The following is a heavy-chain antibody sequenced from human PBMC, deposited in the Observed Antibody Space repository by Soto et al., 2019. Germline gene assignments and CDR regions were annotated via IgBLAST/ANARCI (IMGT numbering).Heavy chain of an antibody. CDR1: GFTVSNYY. J-gene: IGHJ4*02. Sequence: EVQLVESGGDLVQPGGSLRLSCAASGFTVSNYYMTWVRQAPGRGLDWVSIIFSAGRTYYADSVRGRFTISRDNSKNTLYLQMSSLRAEDTAICYCARGAGGNSWRSPTFDSWGQGTLVNVSS. CDR2: IFSAGRT. D-gene: IGHD5-18*01. V-gene: IGHV3-66*01. CDR3: ARGAGGNSWRSPTFDS.